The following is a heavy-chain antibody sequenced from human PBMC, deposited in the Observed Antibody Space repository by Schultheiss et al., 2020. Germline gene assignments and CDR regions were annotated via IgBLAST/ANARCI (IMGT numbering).Heavy chain of an antibody. J-gene: IGHJ3*02. CDR2: IYYSGST. D-gene: IGHD3-22*01. Sequence: SQTLSLTCTVSGGSISSSSYYWSWIRQPPGKGLEWIGYIYYSGSTNYNPSLKSRVTISVDTSKNQFSLKLSSVTAADTAVYYCARDGAASYYYDSSGPGAFDIWGQGTMVTVSS. V-gene: IGHV4-61*01. CDR3: ARDGAASYYYDSSGPGAFDI. CDR1: GGSISSSSYY.